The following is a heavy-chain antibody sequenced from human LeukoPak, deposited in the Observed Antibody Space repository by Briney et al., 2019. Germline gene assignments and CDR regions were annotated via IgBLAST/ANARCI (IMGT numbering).Heavy chain of an antibody. CDR1: GFTFSKYG. D-gene: IGHD3-3*01. J-gene: IGHJ4*02. V-gene: IGHV3-30*02. CDR3: AKEKSGNGDRFDY. Sequence: GGSLRLSCAASGFTFSKYGMNWVRQAPGKGLEWVAYIKYDGKNKNYADSVKGRFTISRDNSRNTLYLQMSKMTVEDTAVYYCAKEKSGNGDRFDYRGQGTLVIVSS. CDR2: IKYDGKNK.